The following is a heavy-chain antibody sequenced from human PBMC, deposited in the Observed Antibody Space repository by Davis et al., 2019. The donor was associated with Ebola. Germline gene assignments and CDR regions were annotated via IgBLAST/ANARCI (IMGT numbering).Heavy chain of an antibody. CDR1: GFTFSSYG. V-gene: IGHV3-33*01. Sequence: GESLKISCAASGFTFSSYGMHWVRQAPGKGLEWVAVIWYDGSNKYYAASVKGRFTISRDNSKNTLYLRMSSLRAEDTAVYYCARDRGPSSIVVAFYMDVWGKGTTVTVSS. CDR2: IWYDGSNK. D-gene: IGHD2-2*01. J-gene: IGHJ6*03. CDR3: ARDRGPSSIVVAFYMDV.